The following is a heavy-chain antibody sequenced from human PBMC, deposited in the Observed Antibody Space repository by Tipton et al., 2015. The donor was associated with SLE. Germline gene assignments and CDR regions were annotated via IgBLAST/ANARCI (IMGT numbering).Heavy chain of an antibody. CDR3: ARHDTNYGRNWFDP. J-gene: IGHJ5*02. Sequence: TLSLTCTVSGGSIEGHYWTWIRQPPGKDLEWVGFFYDGGSTGYNPSLKSRVTMSVDTSKNHFSLKLSSVTAADTAVYYCARHDTNYGRNWFDPWGQGTLVTVSS. V-gene: IGHV4-59*08. CDR2: FYDGGST. D-gene: IGHD2-8*01. CDR1: GGSIEGHY.